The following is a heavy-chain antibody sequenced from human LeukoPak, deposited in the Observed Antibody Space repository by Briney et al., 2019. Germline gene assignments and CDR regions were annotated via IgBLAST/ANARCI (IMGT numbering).Heavy chain of an antibody. J-gene: IGHJ4*02. Sequence: GASVKVSCKASGYTFTGYYMHWVPQAPGQGLEWMGRINPNSGGTNYAQKFQGRVTMTRDTSISTAYMELSRLRSDDTAVYYCARRYLGSGSLPGLWGQGTLVTVSS. CDR3: ARRYLGSGSLPGL. CDR2: INPNSGGT. D-gene: IGHD3-10*01. CDR1: GYTFTGYY. V-gene: IGHV1-2*06.